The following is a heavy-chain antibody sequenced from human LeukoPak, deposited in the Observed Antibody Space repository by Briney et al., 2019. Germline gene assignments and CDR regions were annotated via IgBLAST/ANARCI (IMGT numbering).Heavy chain of an antibody. CDR3: ATHSDWRFDF. J-gene: IGHJ4*02. V-gene: IGHV3-7*01. CDR2: IKPDGSAA. D-gene: IGHD6-19*01. Sequence: LASIKPDGSAAIYVDSMKGRFTISRDNAKNSLYLQMNSLTVEDTAVYYCATHSDWRFDFXGQGXXV.